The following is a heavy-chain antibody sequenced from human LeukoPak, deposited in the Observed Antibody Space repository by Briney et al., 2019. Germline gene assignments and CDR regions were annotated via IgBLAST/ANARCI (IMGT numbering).Heavy chain of an antibody. CDR3: ARDRKAGVFDY. J-gene: IGHJ4*02. CDR1: GGSISSGSYY. Sequence: SQTLSLTCTVSGGSISSGSYYWSWIRQPAGKGLEWIGRIYTSGSTNYNPSLKSRVTISVDTSKNQFSLKLSSVTAADTAVYYCARDRKAGVFDYWGQGTLVTVSS. V-gene: IGHV4-61*02. D-gene: IGHD3-3*01. CDR2: IYTSGST.